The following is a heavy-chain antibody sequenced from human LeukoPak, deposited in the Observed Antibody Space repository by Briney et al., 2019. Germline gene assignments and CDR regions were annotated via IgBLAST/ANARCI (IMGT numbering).Heavy chain of an antibody. Sequence: SETLSLTCTVSGGSISSSSYYWGWIRQPPGKGLEWIGSIYYSGSTYYNPSLKSRVTISVDTSKNQFSLKLNSVTTADTAVYYCARVKYYYDSRGPYYYYYGMDVWGQGTTVTVSS. CDR3: ARVKYYYDSRGPYYYYYGMDV. J-gene: IGHJ6*02. CDR2: IYYSGST. CDR1: GGSISSSSYY. D-gene: IGHD3-22*01. V-gene: IGHV4-39*07.